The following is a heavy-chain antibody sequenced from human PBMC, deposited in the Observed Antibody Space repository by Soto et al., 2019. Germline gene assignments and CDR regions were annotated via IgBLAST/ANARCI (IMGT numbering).Heavy chain of an antibody. CDR2: IIPIFGTA. D-gene: IGHD3-3*01. J-gene: IGHJ6*02. V-gene: IGHV1-69*13. CDR3: ARGQYDFWSGYYPYYYYGMDV. Sequence: ASVKVSCKASGGTFSSYAISWVRQAPGQGLEWMGGIIPIFGTANYAQKFQGRVTITADESTSTAYTELSSLRSEDTAAYYCARGQYDFWSGYYPYYYYGMDVWGQGTTVTVSS. CDR1: GGTFSSYA.